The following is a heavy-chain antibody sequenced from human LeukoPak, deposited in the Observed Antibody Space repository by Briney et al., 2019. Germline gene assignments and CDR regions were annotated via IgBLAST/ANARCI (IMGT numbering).Heavy chain of an antibody. Sequence: GGSLRLSCVASGFTFSDYYMSWIRQAPGKGLEWVSYISSSSDYTNYADSVEGRFTISRDNAKNSLYLQMNSLRAEDTAVYYCARGDYGGDYFDYWGQGTLVTVSS. V-gene: IGHV3-11*05. J-gene: IGHJ4*02. CDR1: GFTFSDYY. CDR3: ARGDYGGDYFDY. CDR2: ISSSSDYT. D-gene: IGHD4-23*01.